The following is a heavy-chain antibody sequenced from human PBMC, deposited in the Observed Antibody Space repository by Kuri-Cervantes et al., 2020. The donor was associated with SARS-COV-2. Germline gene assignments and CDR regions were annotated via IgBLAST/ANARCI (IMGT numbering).Heavy chain of an antibody. V-gene: IGHV3-66*01. Sequence: GESLKISCAASVFPVASNYINWVRQAPEKGLEWVSSIYSGGSTHHAESLKGRFTISRDTSKNTVYLQMNSLRGEDTGVYYCARDLICSTCDTPDYYGMDVWGQGTTVTVSS. D-gene: IGHD2-15*01. CDR1: VFPVASNY. CDR3: ARDLICSTCDTPDYYGMDV. J-gene: IGHJ6*02. CDR2: IYSGGST.